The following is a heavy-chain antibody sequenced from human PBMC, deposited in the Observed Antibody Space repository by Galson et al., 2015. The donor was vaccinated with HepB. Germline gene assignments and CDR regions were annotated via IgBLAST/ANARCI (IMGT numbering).Heavy chain of an antibody. CDR2: IHGGNNR. D-gene: IGHD7-27*01. CDR3: AQLGTGY. CDR1: GFSIRSHY. V-gene: IGHV3-53*01. Sequence: SLRLSCAASGFSIRSHYMNWVRQAPGKGLEWVSVIHGGNNRYYANSGKGRFPLSRDDSINTLYLQMNSLRAEDTAVYYCAQLGTGYWGQGTPVTVSS. J-gene: IGHJ4*02.